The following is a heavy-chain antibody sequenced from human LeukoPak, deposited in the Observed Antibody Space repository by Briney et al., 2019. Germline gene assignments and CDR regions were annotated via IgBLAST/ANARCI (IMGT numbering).Heavy chain of an antibody. Sequence: SETLSLTCTVSGGSISSYYWSWIRQPPGKGLEWIGYIYYSGSTNYNPSLKSRVTISVDTSKNQFSLKLSSVTAADTAVYYCARDMSLAVAGTRYYGMDVWGQGTTVTVSS. D-gene: IGHD6-19*01. CDR2: IYYSGST. CDR3: ARDMSLAVAGTRYYGMDV. CDR1: GGSISSYY. V-gene: IGHV4-59*01. J-gene: IGHJ6*02.